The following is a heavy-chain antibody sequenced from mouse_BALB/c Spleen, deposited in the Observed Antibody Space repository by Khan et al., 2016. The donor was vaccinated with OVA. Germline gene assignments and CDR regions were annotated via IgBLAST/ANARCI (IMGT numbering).Heavy chain of an antibody. CDR2: IWGDGST. CDR3: ARFGYYDAMDY. Sequence: QVQLQQSGPGLVAPSQSLSITCTVSGFSLTDYGVNWVRQPPGKGLEWLGMIWGDGSTDYNSALKSRLSISKDNSKSQVFLKMNSLQTDDTARYYCARFGYYDAMDYWGQGTSVTVSS. D-gene: IGHD2-2*01. V-gene: IGHV2-6-7*01. CDR1: GFSLTDYG. J-gene: IGHJ4*01.